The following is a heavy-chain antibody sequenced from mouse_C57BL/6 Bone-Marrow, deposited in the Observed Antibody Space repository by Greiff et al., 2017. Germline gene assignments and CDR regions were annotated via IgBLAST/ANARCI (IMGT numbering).Heavy chain of an antibody. CDR2: INPNNGGT. J-gene: IGHJ4*01. D-gene: IGHD2-2*01. CDR1: GYTFTDYN. Sequence: EVMLVESGPELVKPGASVKMSCKASGYTFTDYNMHWVKQSHGKSLEWIGYINPNNGGTSCNQKFKGKATLTVNKSSSTAYMELRSLTSEDSAVYYCANELLWLRRYYDAMDYWGQGTSVTVSS. CDR3: ANELLWLRRYYDAMDY. V-gene: IGHV1-22*01.